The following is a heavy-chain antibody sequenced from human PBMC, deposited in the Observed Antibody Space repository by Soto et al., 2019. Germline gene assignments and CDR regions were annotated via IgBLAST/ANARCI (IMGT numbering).Heavy chain of an antibody. CDR1: GGSFSGYY. Sequence: NPSETLSLTCAVYGGSFSGYYWSWIRQPPGKGLEWIGEINHSGSTNYDPSLKSRVTISVDTSKNQFSLKLSSVTAADTAVYYCARVFSSSGWFDYWGQGTLVTVSS. D-gene: IGHD6-19*01. V-gene: IGHV4-34*01. J-gene: IGHJ4*02. CDR3: ARVFSSSGWFDY. CDR2: INHSGST.